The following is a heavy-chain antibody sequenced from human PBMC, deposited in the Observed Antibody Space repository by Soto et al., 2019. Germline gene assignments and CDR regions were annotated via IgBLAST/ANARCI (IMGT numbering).Heavy chain of an antibody. J-gene: IGHJ6*03. V-gene: IGHV3-7*01. D-gene: IGHD1-1*01. Sequence: GGSLRLSCAASGFSFRDYWVTWVRQAPGKGLDWVANIKQDGSEKYYLNSLKGRFTISRDNAKNSVYLLMNSLRAEDTAVYYCARGKDGRRAGTYYFDMDVWGKGTTVTV. CDR3: ARGKDGRRAGTYYFDMDV. CDR2: IKQDGSEK. CDR1: GFSFRDYW.